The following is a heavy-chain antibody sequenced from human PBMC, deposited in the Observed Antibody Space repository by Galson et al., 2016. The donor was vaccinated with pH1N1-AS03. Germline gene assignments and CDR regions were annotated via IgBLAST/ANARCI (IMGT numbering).Heavy chain of an antibody. CDR2: ISHDGSKQ. D-gene: IGHD5-24*01. V-gene: IGHV3-30*04. CDR3: ARGNYRDAYNAINS. Sequence: SLRLSCAASGFAFHTYFMHWVRQAPGKGLDWVALISHDGSKQIYSDSVKGRFTLSRDNSRNTVYLQMNTFTTEDTAVYYRARGNYRDAYNAINSWGHGALVTVSS. CDR1: GFAFHTYF. J-gene: IGHJ5*01.